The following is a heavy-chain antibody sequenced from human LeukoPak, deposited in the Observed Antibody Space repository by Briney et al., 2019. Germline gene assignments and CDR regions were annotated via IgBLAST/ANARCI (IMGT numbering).Heavy chain of an antibody. CDR3: ARGKTYYDILTASHYYYGMDV. CDR2: IYSDGSST. J-gene: IGHJ6*02. D-gene: IGHD3-9*01. V-gene: IGHV3-74*01. Sequence: GGSLRLSCAASGLTFSSYWMHWVSQAPGKGLVWVSRIYSDGSSTTYADSVKGRFTISRDNAKNTLYLQMNSLRAEDTAVYYCARGKTYYDILTASHYYYGMDVWGQGTTVTVSS. CDR1: GLTFSSYW.